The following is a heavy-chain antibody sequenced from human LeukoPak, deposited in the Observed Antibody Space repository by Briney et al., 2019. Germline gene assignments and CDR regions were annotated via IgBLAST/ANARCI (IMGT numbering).Heavy chain of an antibody. J-gene: IGHJ6*02. CDR3: TTRACHAGGCSSSFYYYYGLHF. CDR1: GNSICNYA. D-gene: IGHD3-16*01. V-gene: IGHV1-69*13. CDR2: IIPIFGTA. Sequence: ASVKVSCKASGNSICNYAVSWVRQAPGQGFEWMGGIIPIFGTADYAPKFQGRVTITADQSTSTTYMALSSLKSEDTATYYCTTRACHAGGCSSSFYYYYGLHFWGQGTTVSVSS.